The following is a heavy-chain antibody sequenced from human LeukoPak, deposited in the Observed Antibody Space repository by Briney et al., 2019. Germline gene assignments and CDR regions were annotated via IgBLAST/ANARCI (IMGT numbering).Heavy chain of an antibody. CDR3: ARERGDGDNWNIDY. CDR2: IYHSGST. V-gene: IGHV4-30-2*01. CDR1: GGSISSGGYY. J-gene: IGHJ4*02. Sequence: PSETLSLTCTVSGGSISSGGYYWSWIRQPPGKGLGWIGYIYHSGSTYYNPSLKSRVTISVDRSKNQFSLKLSSVTAADTAVYYCARERGDGDNWNIDYWGQGTLVTVSS. D-gene: IGHD1-20*01.